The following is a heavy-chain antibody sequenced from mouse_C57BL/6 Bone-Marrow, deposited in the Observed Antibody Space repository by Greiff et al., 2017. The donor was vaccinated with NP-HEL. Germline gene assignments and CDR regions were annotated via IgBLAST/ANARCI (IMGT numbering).Heavy chain of an antibody. D-gene: IGHD1-1*01. J-gene: IGHJ2*01. CDR3: TRHEYYGSSYDYFDY. Sequence: VQLKESGAELVRPGASVTLSCKASGYTFTDYEMHWVKQTPVHGLEWIGAIDPETGGTAYNQKFKGKAILTADKSSSTAYMELRSLTSEDSAVYYCTRHEYYGSSYDYFDYWGQGTTLTVSS. CDR2: IDPETGGT. CDR1: GYTFTDYE. V-gene: IGHV1-15*01.